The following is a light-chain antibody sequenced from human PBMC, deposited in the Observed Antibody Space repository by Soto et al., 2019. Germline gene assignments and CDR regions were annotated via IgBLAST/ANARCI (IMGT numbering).Light chain of an antibody. V-gene: IGKV2D-29*01. CDR1: QSLLPSNETSY. Sequence: DLVMTQTPLSLSVTPGQPASISCTSSQSLLPSNETSYWCWSLQKPGQPPQLLIYEVSNRFSGVPDRFSGSGSGTYFTLEISRVEAEDVGDYYCMQSLQFPLTFGGGTKVEIK. CDR3: MQSLQFPLT. J-gene: IGKJ4*01. CDR2: EVS.